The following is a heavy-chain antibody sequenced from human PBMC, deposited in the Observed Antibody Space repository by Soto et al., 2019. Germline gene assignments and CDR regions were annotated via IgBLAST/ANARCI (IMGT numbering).Heavy chain of an antibody. J-gene: IGHJ6*02. Sequence: SVKVSCKASGGTFSSYAISWVRQAPGQGLEWMGGIIPIFGTANYAQKFQGRVTITADKSTSTAYMELSSLRSEDTAVYYCARDMTTVTSARYYYYGMDVWGQGTTVTVSS. CDR2: IIPIFGTA. CDR3: ARDMTTVTSARYYYYGMDV. V-gene: IGHV1-69*06. CDR1: GGTFSSYA. D-gene: IGHD4-17*01.